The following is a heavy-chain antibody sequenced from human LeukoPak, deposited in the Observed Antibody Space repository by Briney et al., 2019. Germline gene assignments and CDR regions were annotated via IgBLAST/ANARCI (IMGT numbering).Heavy chain of an antibody. Sequence: WIRQPPGKGLEWVGRIKRTTDGGTTAYAAPVKGRFTISRDDSKNTLYLQMNGLKTEDTAVYYCSHLIVDTSDWFDSWGQGTLVTVSS. D-gene: IGHD5-12*01. CDR3: SHLIVDTSDWFDS. CDR2: IKRTTDGGTT. J-gene: IGHJ5*01. V-gene: IGHV3-15*01.